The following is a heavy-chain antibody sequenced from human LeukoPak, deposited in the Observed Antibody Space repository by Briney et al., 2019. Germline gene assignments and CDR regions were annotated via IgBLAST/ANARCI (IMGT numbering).Heavy chain of an antibody. J-gene: IGHJ4*02. Sequence: PGGSLRLSCAASGFTFSSYGMNWVHQAPGKGLEWVSSISSSSSYIYYADSVKGRFTISRDNAKNSLYLQMNSLRAEDTAVYYCARAMVRGAPVGGLVYGYWGQGTLVTVSS. CDR2: ISSSSSYI. D-gene: IGHD3-10*01. CDR3: ARAMVRGAPVGGLVYGY. CDR1: GFTFSSYG. V-gene: IGHV3-21*01.